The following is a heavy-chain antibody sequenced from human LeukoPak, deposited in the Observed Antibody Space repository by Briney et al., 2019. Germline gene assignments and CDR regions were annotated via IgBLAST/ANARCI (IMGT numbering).Heavy chain of an antibody. CDR3: ARGNGGSYIQSAFDI. Sequence: ASVKVSCKASGGTFSSYDINWVRQATGQGLEWMGWMNPNSGNTGYAQKFQGRVTMTRNTSISTAYMELSSLKASDTAMYYCARGNGGSYIQSAFDIWGQGTMVTVSS. CDR2: MNPNSGNT. J-gene: IGHJ3*02. D-gene: IGHD1-26*01. CDR1: GGTFSSYD. V-gene: IGHV1-8*02.